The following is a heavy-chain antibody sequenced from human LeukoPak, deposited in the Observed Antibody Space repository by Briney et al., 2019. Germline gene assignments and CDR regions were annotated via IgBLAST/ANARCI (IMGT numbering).Heavy chain of an antibody. CDR3: ATHSSKGSVDWFDP. V-gene: IGHV1-24*01. Sequence: ASVKVSCKVSGYTLTELSMHWVRQAPGKGLEWMGGFDPEDGETVYAQKFQGRVTMTEDTSTDTAYMELSSLRSEDTAVYYCATHSSKGSVDWFDPWGQGTLVTVSS. CDR1: GYTLTELS. J-gene: IGHJ5*02. CDR2: FDPEDGET. D-gene: IGHD2-15*01.